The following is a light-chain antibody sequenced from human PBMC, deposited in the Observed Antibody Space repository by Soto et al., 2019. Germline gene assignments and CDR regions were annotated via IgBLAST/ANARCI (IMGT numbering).Light chain of an antibody. CDR1: SSNIISNY. CDR2: RNN. J-gene: IGLJ3*02. V-gene: IGLV1-47*01. Sequence: QSVVTQPPSASGTPGQRVTISCSGSSSNIISNYVYWYQQLPGTDPKLLIYRNNERPSGVPDRFSASKSATSASLAISGLRSEDEADYYCAAWDGSLRGWVFGGGTKLTVL. CDR3: AAWDGSLRGWV.